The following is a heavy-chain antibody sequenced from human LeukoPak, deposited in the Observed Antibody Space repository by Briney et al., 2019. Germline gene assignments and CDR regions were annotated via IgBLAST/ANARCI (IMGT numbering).Heavy chain of an antibody. CDR1: GFTFDSYS. J-gene: IGHJ4*02. CDR2: ISISGGST. D-gene: IGHD3-22*01. CDR3: AKKDGHYYDTSGYRGSSFDY. V-gene: IGHV3-23*01. Sequence: GGSLRLSCAASGFTFDSYSMSWVRQAPGKGLEWVSPISISGGSTYYADSVKGRFTISRDNSKNTLYLQMNSLRAEDTALYYCAKKDGHYYDTSGYRGSSFDYLGQGTLVTVSS.